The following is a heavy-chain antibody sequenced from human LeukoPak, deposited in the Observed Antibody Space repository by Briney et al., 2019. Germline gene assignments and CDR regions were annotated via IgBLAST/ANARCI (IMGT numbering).Heavy chain of an antibody. D-gene: IGHD6-6*01. J-gene: IGHJ4*02. CDR2: ISSDGSNN. CDR3: AKSVGAQPGFDF. Sequence: GASLRLSCAASGFTFSSHGMHWVRQAPGKGLEWVAVISSDGSNNAYLDSVKGRFTISRDNSKNTLYLHMNSLKAEDTAVYYCAKSVGAQPGFDFWGQGTLVTVSS. CDR1: GFTFSSHG. V-gene: IGHV3-30*18.